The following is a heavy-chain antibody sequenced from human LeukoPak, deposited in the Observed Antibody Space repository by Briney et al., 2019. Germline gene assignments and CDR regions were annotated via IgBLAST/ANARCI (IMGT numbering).Heavy chain of an antibody. J-gene: IGHJ4*02. CDR1: GFTFSRYS. D-gene: IGHD2-8*02. CDR3: ARLVADH. CDR2: ISSSSSHI. Sequence: GGSLRLSCAASGFTFSRYSMNWVRQAPGKGLEWVSSISSSSSHIYYADSVTGRFTVSRDNAKNSLYLQMNSLKASDTAMYYCARLVADHWGQGTLVTVSS. V-gene: IGHV3-21*04.